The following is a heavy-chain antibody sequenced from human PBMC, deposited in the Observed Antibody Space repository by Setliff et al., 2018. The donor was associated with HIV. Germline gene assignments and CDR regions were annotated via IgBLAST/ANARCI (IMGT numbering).Heavy chain of an antibody. V-gene: IGHV4-30-2*02. CDR1: GGSMRSSGYS. CDR3: ARVGSCYNTRCYSWFDP. D-gene: IGHD2-2*03. J-gene: IGHJ5*02. Sequence: TLSLTCAVSGGSMRSSGYSWTWIRQAPGKGLEWVGYIYYSGSTYYNPSLKSRVTISVDTSKNQFSLRLTSVTAADTAVYYCARVGSCYNTRCYSWFDPWGQGTLVTVSS. CDR2: IYYSGST.